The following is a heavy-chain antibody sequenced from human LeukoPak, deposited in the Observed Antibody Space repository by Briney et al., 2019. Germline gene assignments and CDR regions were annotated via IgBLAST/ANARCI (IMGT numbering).Heavy chain of an antibody. V-gene: IGHV1-8*01. CDR1: GYTFTSYD. J-gene: IGHJ4*02. CDR2: MHPNSGDT. D-gene: IGHD6-19*01. CDR3: ARGGNSGWRTPNDDY. Sequence: GASVKVSCKASGYTFTSYDINWVRQATGQGLEYMGWMHPNSGDTGYAQKFQGRVTMTRNTSISTAYMELRSLRSDDTAVYYCARGGNSGWRTPNDDYWGQGTLVTVPS.